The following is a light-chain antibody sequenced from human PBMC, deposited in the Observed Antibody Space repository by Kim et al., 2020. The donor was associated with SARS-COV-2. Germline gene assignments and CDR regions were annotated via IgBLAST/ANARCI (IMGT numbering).Light chain of an antibody. V-gene: IGLV2-11*01. Sequence: QSALTQPRSVSGSPGQSVTISCTGTSSDVGAYNYVSWYQQYPDKAPKLMIYGVSKRPSGVPDRFSGSKSGNTASLTISGLQAEDEADYYCLSYGGRYYVFGTGTKVTVL. CDR1: SSDVGAYNY. CDR3: LSYGGRYYV. CDR2: GVS. J-gene: IGLJ1*01.